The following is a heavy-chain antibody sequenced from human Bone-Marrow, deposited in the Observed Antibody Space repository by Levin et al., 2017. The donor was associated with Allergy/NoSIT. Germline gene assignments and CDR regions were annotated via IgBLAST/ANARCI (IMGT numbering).Heavy chain of an antibody. V-gene: IGHV4-38-2*01. CDR3: ARLGASRTLSMAYYFYGMDV. J-gene: IGHJ6*02. D-gene: IGHD4/OR15-4a*01. Sequence: SETLSLTCAVSGALISSGYYWAWIRQSPGRGLEWIGTIYQSGSTYYNSSLKRRVTVSVDTSKNQLSLQMRSLTAADTAIYFCARLGASRTLSMAYYFYGMDVWGHGTTVTVSS. CDR1: GALISSGYY. CDR2: IYQSGST.